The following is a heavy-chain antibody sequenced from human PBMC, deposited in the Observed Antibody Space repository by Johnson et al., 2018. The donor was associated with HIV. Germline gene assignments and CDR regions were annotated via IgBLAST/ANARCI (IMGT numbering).Heavy chain of an antibody. CDR2: IYSGGST. J-gene: IGHJ1*01. CDR1: GFTFSSYA. Sequence: QVQLVESGGGVVQPGGSLRLSCAASGFTFSSYAMHWVRQAPGKGLEWVAVIYSGGSTSYGDSVKGRVTTSRDGSKNTLYLQMNSLRAEDTAVYYCAKDDSVFTMVRGVLGLRWAMWG. D-gene: IGHD3-10*01. CDR3: AKDDSVFTMVRGVLGLRWAM. V-gene: IGHV3-NL1*01.